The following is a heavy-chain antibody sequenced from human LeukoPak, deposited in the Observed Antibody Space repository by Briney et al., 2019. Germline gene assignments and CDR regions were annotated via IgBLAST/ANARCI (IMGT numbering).Heavy chain of an antibody. D-gene: IGHD3-10*01. CDR1: GFTFSGYS. CDR3: ARVRAGGMDA. J-gene: IGHJ6*02. CDR2: ITSNGVST. Sequence: GGSLRLSCAASGFTFSGYSMHWVRQAPGKGLEYISSITSNGVSTYYVNSVKGRFTISRDNSRNTLYLQLGSLRAEDTAVYSCARVRAGGMDAWGQGTTVTVSS. V-gene: IGHV3-64*01.